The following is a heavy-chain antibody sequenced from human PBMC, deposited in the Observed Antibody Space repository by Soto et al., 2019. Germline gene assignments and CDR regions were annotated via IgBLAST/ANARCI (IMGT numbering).Heavy chain of an antibody. V-gene: IGHV1-69*08. D-gene: IGHD3-16*02. CDR3: AREGQDRYSGYFDY. Sequence: QVQLVQSGAAVKKPGSSVKVSCKASGGTFSSYTISWVRQAPGQGLEWMGRIIPILGIANYAQKFQGRVTITADKSTSTAYMELSSLRSEDTAVYYCAREGQDRYSGYFDYWGQGTLVTVSS. CDR2: IIPILGIA. CDR1: GGTFSSYT. J-gene: IGHJ4*02.